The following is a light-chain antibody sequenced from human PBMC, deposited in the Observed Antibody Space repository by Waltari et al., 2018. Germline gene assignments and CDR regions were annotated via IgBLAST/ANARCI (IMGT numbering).Light chain of an antibody. V-gene: IGLV2-14*01. CDR1: ISDVVGYNY. J-gene: IGLJ2*01. Sequence: QSALTQPASVSGSPGQSITIPCTGTISDVVGYNYVSWYQQHPGKGTQLMFYKVSNRPSGVSNRFSGSKSGNTASLTISGLQAEDEADYYCSSYTSSSTLVVFGGGTKLTVL. CDR3: SSYTSSSTLVV. CDR2: KVS.